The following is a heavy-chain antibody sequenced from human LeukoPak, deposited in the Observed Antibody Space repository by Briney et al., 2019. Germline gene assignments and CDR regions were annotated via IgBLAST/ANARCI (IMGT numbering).Heavy chain of an antibody. V-gene: IGHV4-59*08. D-gene: IGHD3-16*01. J-gene: IGHJ4*02. CDR2: IYYSGST. CDR3: ARHPPFGGATFTFDY. Sequence: SEALSLTCTVSGGSISSYYWSWIRQPPGKGLEWIGYIYYSGSTNYNPSLKSRVTISVDTSKNQFSLKLSSVTAADTAVYYCARHPPFGGATFTFDYWGQGTLVTVSS. CDR1: GGSISSYY.